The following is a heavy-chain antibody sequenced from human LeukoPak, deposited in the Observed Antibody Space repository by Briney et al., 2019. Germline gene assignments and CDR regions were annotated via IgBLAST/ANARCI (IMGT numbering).Heavy chain of an antibody. CDR3: VREQGSGRYRASDY. CDR1: GFTFNNYG. D-gene: IGHD1-26*01. Sequence: TGGSLRLSCAASGFTFNNYGMHWVRQAPGKGLEWLAVVTYGDNIDYYRDSVKGRFTISRDNSQSTLYLQMNRLRAEDTAVYYCVREQGSGRYRASDYWGQGTLVTVSS. CDR2: VTYGDNID. J-gene: IGHJ4*02. V-gene: IGHV3-33*01.